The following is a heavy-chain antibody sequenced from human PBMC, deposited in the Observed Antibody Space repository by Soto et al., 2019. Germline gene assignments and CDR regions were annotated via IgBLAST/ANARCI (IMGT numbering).Heavy chain of an antibody. D-gene: IGHD3-10*01. CDR2: INPSGGST. J-gene: IGHJ5*02. CDR3: ASGSSGEIRWHHNGFDT. CDR1: GYTFTSFY. Sequence: QVQLVQSGAEVKEPGASVRVSCKASGYTFTSFYVHWMRQAPGQGLEWMGVINPSGGSTTYAQKFQGRVTMARDTSTSTVYMELSSLRSEDTAVYHCASGSSGEIRWHHNGFDTWGQGTLVTVSS. V-gene: IGHV1-46*01.